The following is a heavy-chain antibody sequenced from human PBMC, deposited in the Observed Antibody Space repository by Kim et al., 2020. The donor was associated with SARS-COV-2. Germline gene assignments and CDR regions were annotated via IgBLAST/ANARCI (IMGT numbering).Heavy chain of an antibody. D-gene: IGHD3-22*01. J-gene: IGHJ4*02. CDR3: ANSGGSSYYPRWGY. V-gene: IGHV3-23*01. Sequence: GGSLRLSCAASGFTFSSCGMSWVRQAPGKGLEWVSGISGSGGSTSYADSVKGRFTISRDNSKNTLYLQMNSLRAEDTAVYYCANSGGSSYYPRWGYWGQGTLVTVSS. CDR1: GFTFSSCG. CDR2: ISGSGGST.